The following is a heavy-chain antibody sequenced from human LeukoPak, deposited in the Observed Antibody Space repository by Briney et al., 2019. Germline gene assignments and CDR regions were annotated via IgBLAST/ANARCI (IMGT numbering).Heavy chain of an antibody. CDR3: ARSTGYNYYYMDV. J-gene: IGHJ6*03. Sequence: GASVKVSRKPAGYTFTHYGISWVRQAPGQGLEWMAWISTYNGNTNYAQNLQGRVTMTTDTSTSTAYMELRSLRSDDTAVYYCARSTGYNYYYMDVWGQGTTVTVSS. CDR1: GYTFTHYG. V-gene: IGHV1-18*01. CDR2: ISTYNGNT. D-gene: IGHD2-8*02.